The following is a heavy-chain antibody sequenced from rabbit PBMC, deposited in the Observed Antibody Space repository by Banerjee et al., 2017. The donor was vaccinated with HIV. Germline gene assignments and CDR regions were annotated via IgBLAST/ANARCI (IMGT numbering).Heavy chain of an antibody. Sequence: QLKESGGGLVQPGGSLKLSCKASGFDFSSYYMNWVRQAPGKGLEWIGIIYGGSGSTDYASWVNGRFTISSDNAQNTVDLQMNSLTAADTATYFCASYYSDGYAGDAYATGGYYFNLWGQGTLVTVS. CDR1: GFDFSSYY. J-gene: IGHJ4*01. V-gene: IGHV1S7*01. D-gene: IGHD6-1*01. CDR3: ASYYSDGYAGDAYATGGYYFNL. CDR2: IYGGSGST.